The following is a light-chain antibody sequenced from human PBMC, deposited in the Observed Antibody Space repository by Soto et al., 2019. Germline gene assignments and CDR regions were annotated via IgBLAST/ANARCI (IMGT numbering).Light chain of an antibody. J-gene: IGLJ1*01. V-gene: IGLV2-11*01. CDR2: NVI. CDR1: SSDVGGYNF. CDR3: CSYAGSYTYV. Sequence: QSVLTQPRSVFGSPGQSVTISCTGTSSDVGGYNFVSWYQHHPGKAPKLMIYNVIQRPSGVPDRFSASKSGNTASLTISGLQAEDEADYYCCSYAGSYTYVFGTGTKATVL.